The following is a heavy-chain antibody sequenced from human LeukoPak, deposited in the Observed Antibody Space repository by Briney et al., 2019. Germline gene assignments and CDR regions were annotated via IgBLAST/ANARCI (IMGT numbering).Heavy chain of an antibody. V-gene: IGHV3-53*01. D-gene: IGHD5-18*01. Sequence: GGSLRLSCAASGFTVSSNYMSWVRQAPGKGLEWVSVIYSGGSTYYADSVKGRFTISRDNSKNTLYLQMNRLRAEDTAVYYCARGRGYSHVGAFDIWGQGTMVTVSS. CDR1: GFTVSSNY. J-gene: IGHJ3*02. CDR2: IYSGGST. CDR3: ARGRGYSHVGAFDI.